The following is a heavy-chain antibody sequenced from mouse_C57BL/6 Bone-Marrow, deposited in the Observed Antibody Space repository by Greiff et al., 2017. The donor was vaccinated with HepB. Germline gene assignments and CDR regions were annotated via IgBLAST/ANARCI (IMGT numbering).Heavy chain of an antibody. D-gene: IGHD1-1*01. V-gene: IGHV14-4*01. CDR1: GFNIKDDY. Sequence: EVQRVESGAELVRPGASVKLSCTASGFNIKDDYMHWVKQRPEQGLEWIGWIDPENGDTEYASKFQGKATITADTSSNTAYLQLSSLTSEDTAVYYCTTVVAPDYFDYWGQGTTLTVSS. CDR3: TTVVAPDYFDY. CDR2: IDPENGDT. J-gene: IGHJ2*01.